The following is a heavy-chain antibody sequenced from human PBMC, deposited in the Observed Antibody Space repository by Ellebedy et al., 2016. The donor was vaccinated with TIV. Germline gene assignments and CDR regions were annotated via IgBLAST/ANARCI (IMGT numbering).Heavy chain of an antibody. V-gene: IGHV1-46*01. CDR1: GYTFTGYY. Sequence: ASVKVSCXASGYTFTGYYMHWVRQAPGQGLEWMGIILTSSGDTNYAQRFQGRVTMTRDTSTSTVYMELSSLISEDTAVYYCARGDYAGMVTQAPSPWGQGTLVTVSS. CDR2: ILTSSGDT. CDR3: ARGDYAGMVTQAPSP. D-gene: IGHD2-21*02. J-gene: IGHJ5*02.